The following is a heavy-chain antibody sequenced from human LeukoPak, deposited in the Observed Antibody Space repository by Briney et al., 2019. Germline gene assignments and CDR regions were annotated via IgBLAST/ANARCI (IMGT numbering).Heavy chain of an antibody. V-gene: IGHV3-23*01. J-gene: IGHJ6*03. CDR2: ISGSGGST. CDR1: GFTFSSYA. Sequence: SGGSLRLSCAASGFTFSSYAMSWVRQAPGKGLEWVSAISGSGGSTYYADSVKGRFTISRDNSKNTLYLQMNSLRAEDTAVYYCASLDCSGGSCYPYYYCYYMDVWGKGTTVTVSS. CDR3: ASLDCSGGSCYPYYYCYYMDV. D-gene: IGHD2-15*01.